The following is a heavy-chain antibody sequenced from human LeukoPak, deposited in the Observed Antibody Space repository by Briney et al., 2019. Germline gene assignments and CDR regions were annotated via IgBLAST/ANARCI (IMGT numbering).Heavy chain of an antibody. CDR3: ARGMDV. CDR2: IKQDGSEI. Sequence: PGGSLRLSCVASGFTFSNHWMSWVRQAPGKGLEWVANIKQDGSEIYYVDSVKGRFTISRDNAKNSLYLQMNSLRAEDTAVYYRARGMDVRDQGTTVAVSS. CDR1: GFTFSNHW. V-gene: IGHV3-7*01. J-gene: IGHJ6*02.